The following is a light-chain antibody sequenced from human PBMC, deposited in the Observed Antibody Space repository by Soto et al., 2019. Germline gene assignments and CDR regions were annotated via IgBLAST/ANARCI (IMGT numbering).Light chain of an antibody. CDR2: DVS. J-gene: IGLJ2*01. CDR1: SSDVGAYTY. CDR3: SSYTSSNTLI. V-gene: IGLV2-14*01. Sequence: QSALTQPASVSGSPGQSITISCTGTSSDVGAYTYVSWYQQHPGKAPKLMIYDVSIRPSGVSDRFSGSKSGNTASLTISGLQAEDEADYYCSSYTSSNTLIFGGGTKLPVL.